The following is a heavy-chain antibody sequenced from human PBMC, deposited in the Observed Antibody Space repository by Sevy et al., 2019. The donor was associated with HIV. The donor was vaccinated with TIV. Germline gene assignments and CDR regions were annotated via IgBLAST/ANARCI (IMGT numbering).Heavy chain of an antibody. Sequence: GGSLRLSCAASGFTFSTYAMSWVRQAPGKGLEWVSGISGSGVTTDYADSVKGRLTISRDNFKNTLYLQMNSLTAEDTAVYYCAKAGVRVGGTFDLFYFDYWGQGTLVTVSS. CDR2: ISGSGVTT. CDR1: GFTFSTYA. D-gene: IGHD6-19*01. CDR3: AKAGVRVGGTFDLFYFDY. V-gene: IGHV3-23*01. J-gene: IGHJ4*02.